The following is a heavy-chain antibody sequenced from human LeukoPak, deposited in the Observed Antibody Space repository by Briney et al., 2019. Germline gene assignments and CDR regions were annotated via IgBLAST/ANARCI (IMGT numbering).Heavy chain of an antibody. Sequence: GASVKVSCKASGYTFTDYYIHWVRQAPGQWLEWMGWVKPNSGDTYYAQKFQGRVTVTRDTSISTAYIEVTRLRSDDTAVYYCARGRRNLVGDTNAGDFFDFWGQGTLVTVSS. CDR2: VKPNSGDT. V-gene: IGHV1-2*02. CDR1: GYTFTDYY. J-gene: IGHJ4*02. D-gene: IGHD1-26*01. CDR3: ARGRRNLVGDTNAGDFFDF.